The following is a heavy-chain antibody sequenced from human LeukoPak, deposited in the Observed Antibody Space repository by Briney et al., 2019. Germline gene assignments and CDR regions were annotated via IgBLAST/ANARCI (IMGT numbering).Heavy chain of an antibody. V-gene: IGHV4-61*02. CDR1: GGSISSGNYY. Sequence: SQTLSLTCTVSGGSISSGNYYWNWIRQPAGKGLEWIGRIDTSGTTNYNPSLKSRATVSVDRSKNQLSLKLSSVPAADTAVYYCARSVVRGVKRGYFDYWGQGTLVTVSS. CDR3: ARSVVRGVKRGYFDY. CDR2: IDTSGTT. D-gene: IGHD3-10*01. J-gene: IGHJ4*02.